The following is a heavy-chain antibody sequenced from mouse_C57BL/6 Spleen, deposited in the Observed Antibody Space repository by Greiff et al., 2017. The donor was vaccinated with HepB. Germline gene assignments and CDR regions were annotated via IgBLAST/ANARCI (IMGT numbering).Heavy chain of an antibody. J-gene: IGHJ1*03. CDR2: IDPEDGET. CDR3: VPLYYSNYWYFDV. CDR1: GFNIKDYY. Sequence: EVQLVESGAELVKPGASVKLSCTASGFNIKDYYMHWVKQRTEQGLEWIGRIDPEDGETKYAPKFQGKATITADTSSNTAYLQLSSLTSEDTAVYYCVPLYYSNYWYFDVWGTGTTVTVSS. D-gene: IGHD2-5*01. V-gene: IGHV14-2*01.